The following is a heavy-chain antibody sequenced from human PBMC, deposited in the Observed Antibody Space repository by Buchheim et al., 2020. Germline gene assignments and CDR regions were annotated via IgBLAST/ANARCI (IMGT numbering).Heavy chain of an antibody. D-gene: IGHD3-10*01. CDR2: ISYDGSNK. CDR1: GFTFSSYG. CDR3: AKDRNVLLWFGESGGFDY. J-gene: IGHJ4*02. Sequence: QVQPVESGGGVVQPGRSLRLSCAASGFTFSSYGMHWVRQAPGKGLEWVAVISYDGSNKYYADSVKGRFTISRDNSKNKLYLQMNSLRAEDTAVYYCAKDRNVLLWFGESGGFDYWGQGTL. V-gene: IGHV3-30*18.